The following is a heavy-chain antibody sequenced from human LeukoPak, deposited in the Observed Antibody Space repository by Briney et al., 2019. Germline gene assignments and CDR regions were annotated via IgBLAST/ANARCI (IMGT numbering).Heavy chain of an antibody. CDR2: ISWNSGSI. CDR1: GFTFDDHG. J-gene: IGHJ4*02. Sequence: PGGSLRLSCAVSGFTFDDHGMHWVRQAPGKGLEWVSGISWNSGSIGYADSVQGRLTISRDNAKSTLYLQMNSLRAEDMALYYCARASGYSSGSIDYWGQGTLVTVSS. CDR3: ARASGYSSGSIDY. D-gene: IGHD5-18*01. V-gene: IGHV3-9*03.